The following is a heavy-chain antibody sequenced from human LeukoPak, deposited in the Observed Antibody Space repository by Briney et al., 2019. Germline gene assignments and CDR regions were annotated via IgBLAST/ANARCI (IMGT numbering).Heavy chain of an antibody. J-gene: IGHJ2*01. Sequence: GGSLRLSCAASGFTVSSNYMSWVRQAPGKGLEWVSVIYSGGSTYYSDSVKGRFTISRDNSKNTLYLQMNSLRAEDTALYYCARDNSGWYRYYWYFDLWGRGTLVTVSS. CDR3: ARDNSGWYRYYWYFDL. D-gene: IGHD6-19*01. CDR1: GFTVSSNY. V-gene: IGHV3-53*01. CDR2: IYSGGST.